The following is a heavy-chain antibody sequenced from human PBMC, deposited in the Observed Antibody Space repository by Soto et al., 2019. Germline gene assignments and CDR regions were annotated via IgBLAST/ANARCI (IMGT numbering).Heavy chain of an antibody. Sequence: ASVKVSCKASGYTFTSYAMHWVRQAPGQRLEWMGWINAGNGNTKYLQKFQGRVTITRDTSASTAYMELSSLRSEDTAVYYCASNEVVSGYYFDYWGQGTLVTVSS. V-gene: IGHV1-3*01. J-gene: IGHJ4*02. CDR3: ASNEVVSGYYFDY. D-gene: IGHD2-21*01. CDR1: GYTFTSYA. CDR2: INAGNGNT.